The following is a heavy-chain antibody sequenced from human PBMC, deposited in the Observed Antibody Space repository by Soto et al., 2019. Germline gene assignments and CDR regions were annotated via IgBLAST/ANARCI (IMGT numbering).Heavy chain of an antibody. J-gene: IGHJ4*02. V-gene: IGHV3-48*02. D-gene: IGHD3-10*01. CDR2: ISSGSKTI. CDR3: AREDSLGVRSFDY. Sequence: GGSLRLSCAASGFTFSGYSVNWFRQAPGKGLEWISYISSGSKTIYYAESVKGRFTVSRDNARNSQYLQMNSLRDEDTAVYYCAREDSLGVRSFDYWGQGTLVTVSS. CDR1: GFTFSGYS.